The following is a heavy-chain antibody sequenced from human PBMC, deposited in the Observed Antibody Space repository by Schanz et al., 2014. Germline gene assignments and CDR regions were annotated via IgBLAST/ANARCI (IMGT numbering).Heavy chain of an antibody. V-gene: IGHV3-23*01. J-gene: IGHJ3*02. Sequence: EVQLLESGGGLVQPGGSLRLSCAASGFTFSSYAMTWVRQAPGMGLEWVSTIGTSGGTNYAESVKGRFTISRDNSKNTLYLQMNSLRAEDTAVYYCAKGRFGELSAFDIWGQGTMVTVSS. CDR1: GFTFSSYA. D-gene: IGHD3-10*01. CDR3: AKGRFGELSAFDI. CDR2: IGTSGGT.